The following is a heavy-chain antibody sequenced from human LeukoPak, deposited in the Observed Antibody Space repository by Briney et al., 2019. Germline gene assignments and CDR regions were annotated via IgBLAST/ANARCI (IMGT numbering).Heavy chain of an antibody. Sequence: ASVKVSCKASGYTFTSYYMHLVRQAPGQGLEWMGIISPSGGSTSYAQKFQGRVTMNRDTSTSTVYMELSSLRSEDTAVHYSARDLPRHFDYWGQGTLVTVSS. V-gene: IGHV1-46*01. D-gene: IGHD5/OR15-5a*01. J-gene: IGHJ4*02. CDR1: GYTFTSYY. CDR3: ARDLPRHFDY. CDR2: ISPSGGST.